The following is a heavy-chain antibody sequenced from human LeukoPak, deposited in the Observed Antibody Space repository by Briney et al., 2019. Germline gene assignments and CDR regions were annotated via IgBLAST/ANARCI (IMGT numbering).Heavy chain of an antibody. CDR3: ARQDDSSFDY. CDR2: IYYSGST. D-gene: IGHD2-15*01. V-gene: IGHV4-31*03. CDR1: GGSISSGGYY. J-gene: IGHJ4*02. Sequence: PSETLSLTCTVSGGSISSGGYYWSWIRQHPGKGLEWIGYIYYSGSTYYNPSLKSRVTISVDTSKNQFSQKLSSVTAADTAVYYCARQDDSSFDYWGQGTLVTVSS.